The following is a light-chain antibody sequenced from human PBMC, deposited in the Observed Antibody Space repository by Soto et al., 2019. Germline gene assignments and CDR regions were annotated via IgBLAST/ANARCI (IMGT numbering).Light chain of an antibody. V-gene: IGLV2-14*01. CDR3: FSFTSSSNRV. Sequence: QSVLTHPASVSGSPGQSITISCTGTNTDVGGYNYVSWYQQHPGKAPKLMIYEVSNRPSGVSNRFSGSKSGNTASLTISGLQAEEEADYYCFSFTSSSNRVLGTGTKVTAL. CDR1: NTDVGGYNY. J-gene: IGLJ1*01. CDR2: EVS.